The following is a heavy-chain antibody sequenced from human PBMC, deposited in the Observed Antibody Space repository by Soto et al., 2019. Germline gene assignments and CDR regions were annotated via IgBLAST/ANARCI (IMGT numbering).Heavy chain of an antibody. Sequence: GGSLRLSCAASGFTFSSYAMHWVRQAPGKGLEWVAVISYDGSNKYYADSVKGRFTISRDNPKNTLYLQMNSLRAEDTAVYYCARDVAAAGDRYNWFDPWGQGTLVTVPS. J-gene: IGHJ5*02. CDR2: ISYDGSNK. D-gene: IGHD6-13*01. V-gene: IGHV3-30-3*01. CDR3: ARDVAAAGDRYNWFDP. CDR1: GFTFSSYA.